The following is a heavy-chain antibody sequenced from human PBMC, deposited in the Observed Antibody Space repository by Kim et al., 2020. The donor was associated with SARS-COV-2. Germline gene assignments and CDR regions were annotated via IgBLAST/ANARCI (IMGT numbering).Heavy chain of an antibody. D-gene: IGHD3-16*01. Sequence: ASVKVSCKTSGDTSSTSGFSWVRQAPGQGLEWMGWINTKKGDTNYVQKFQDRVTMTTDSSTTAAYTELRSLKSDDTAVYYCVRGTWGDVNDYWGQGTLVT. CDR2: INTKKGDT. CDR1: GDTSSTSG. V-gene: IGHV1-18*01. CDR3: VRGTWGDVNDY. J-gene: IGHJ4*02.